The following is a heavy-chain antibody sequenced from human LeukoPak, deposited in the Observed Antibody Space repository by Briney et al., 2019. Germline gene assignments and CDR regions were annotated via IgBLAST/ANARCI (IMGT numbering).Heavy chain of an antibody. D-gene: IGHD4-23*01. CDR1: GFTFSIYS. V-gene: IGHV3-48*04. Sequence: PGGSLRLSCAASGFTFSIYSMNWVRQAPGKGLEWVSYISSSSGSIYYADSVRGRFTISRDNAKNSLYLQMNSLRAEDTAVYYCAADYGGNSGDFDYWGQGTLVTVSS. J-gene: IGHJ4*02. CDR2: ISSSSGSI. CDR3: AADYGGNSGDFDY.